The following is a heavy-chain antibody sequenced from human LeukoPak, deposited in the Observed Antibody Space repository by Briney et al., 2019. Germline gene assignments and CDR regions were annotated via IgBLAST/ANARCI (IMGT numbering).Heavy chain of an antibody. Sequence: PSETLSLTCTVSGGSISSYYWSWLRQPAGKGLEGIGRIYTSGSTNYNPSLKSRVTMPVDTSKNQFSLKLSSVTAADTAVYYCARAGRVHDYSLFDYWGQGTLVTVSS. CDR3: ARAGRVHDYSLFDY. J-gene: IGHJ4*02. V-gene: IGHV4-4*07. CDR1: GGSISSYY. D-gene: IGHD4-11*01. CDR2: IYTSGST.